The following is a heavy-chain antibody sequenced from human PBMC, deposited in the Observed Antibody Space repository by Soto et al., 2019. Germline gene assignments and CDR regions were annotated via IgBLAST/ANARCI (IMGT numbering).Heavy chain of an antibody. D-gene: IGHD6-13*01. CDR2: ISGSGGST. V-gene: IGHV3-23*01. CDR1: GFTFSSYA. CDR3: AKVTGGSSWYVRFDY. Sequence: PGGSLRLSCAASGFTFSSYAMSWVRQAPGKGLEWVSAISGSGGSTYYADSAKGRFTISRDNSKNTLYLQMNSLRAEDTAVYYCAKVTGGSSWYVRFDYWGQGTLVTVSS. J-gene: IGHJ4*02.